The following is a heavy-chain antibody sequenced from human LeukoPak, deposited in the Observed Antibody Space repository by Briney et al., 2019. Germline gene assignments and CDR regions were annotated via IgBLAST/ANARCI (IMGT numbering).Heavy chain of an antibody. CDR2: INHSGST. J-gene: IGHJ4*02. V-gene: IGHV4-34*01. CDR3: ARPKRSFDWLPFDY. CDR1: GGSFSGYY. D-gene: IGHD3-9*01. Sequence: SETLPLTCAVYGGSFSGYYWSWIRQPPGKGLEWIGEINHSGSTNYNPSLKSRVTISVDTSKNQFSLKLSSVTAADTAVYYCARPKRSFDWLPFDYWGQGTLVTVSS.